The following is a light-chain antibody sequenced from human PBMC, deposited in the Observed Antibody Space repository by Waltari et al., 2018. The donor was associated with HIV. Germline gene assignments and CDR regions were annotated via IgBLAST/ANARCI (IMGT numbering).Light chain of an antibody. CDR2: EDS. V-gene: IGLV3-10*01. J-gene: IGLJ1*01. Sequence: SYELTQPPSVSVSPGQTARITCSADALPQKYAYWYQQKSGQAPVLVIYEDSKRPSGIPERFSGSSSGTMATLTISGAQVEDEADYYCYSTPRVFGTGTKVTVL. CDR1: ALPQKY. CDR3: YSTPRV.